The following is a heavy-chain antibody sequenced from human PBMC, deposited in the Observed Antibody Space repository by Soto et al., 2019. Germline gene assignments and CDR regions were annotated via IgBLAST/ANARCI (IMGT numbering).Heavy chain of an antibody. CDR3: AREGDGSGSLSYYLDQ. V-gene: IGHV1-69*01. J-gene: IGHJ4*02. CDR2: IIPIIGTP. CDR1: GGGLRNSG. D-gene: IGHD3-10*01. Sequence: QLELVQSGAGVMEPGSSVKLSCKAYGGGLRNSGINWVRQAPGQGLEWVGGIIPIIGTPNYLQRLQTRVTITADESTNTAFLELGSLRFDDTAIYYCAREGDGSGSLSYYLDQWGQGTLVTVSS.